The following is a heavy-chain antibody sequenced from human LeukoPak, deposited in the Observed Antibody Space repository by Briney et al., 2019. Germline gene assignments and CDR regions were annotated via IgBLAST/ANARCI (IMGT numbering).Heavy chain of an antibody. V-gene: IGHV4-31*03. D-gene: IGHD5-12*01. J-gene: IGHJ5*02. CDR3: ARGRGYSGYPLGSWFDP. CDR1: GGSISSGGYY. Sequence: SETLSLTCTVSGGSISSGGYYWSWIRQHPGKGLEWIGYIYYSGSTYYNPSLKSRVTISVDTSKNQFSLKLSSVTAADTAVYYCARGRGYSGYPLGSWFDPWGQGTLVTVSS. CDR2: IYYSGST.